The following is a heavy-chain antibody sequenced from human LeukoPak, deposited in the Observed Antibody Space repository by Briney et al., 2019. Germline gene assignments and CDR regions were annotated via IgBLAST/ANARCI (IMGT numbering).Heavy chain of an antibody. V-gene: IGHV3-30*02. CDR1: GFTFSSYG. D-gene: IGHD3-22*01. CDR3: AKDRGRDSSGFYLHFDY. CDR2: IRYDGNSN. J-gene: IGHJ4*02. Sequence: GGSLRLSCAASGFTFSSYGMLWVRQAPGKGLEWVSFIRYDGNSNYYVGSVKGRFTISRDNSKNTLYLQMNSLRAEDTAAYYCAKDRGRDSSGFYLHFDYWGQGALVTVSS.